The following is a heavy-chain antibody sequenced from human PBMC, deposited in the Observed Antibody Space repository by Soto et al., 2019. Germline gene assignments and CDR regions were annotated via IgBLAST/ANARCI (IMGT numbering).Heavy chain of an antibody. CDR2: ISYDGSNK. CDR1: GFTFSSYG. V-gene: IGHV3-30*03. Sequence: QVQLVESGGGVVQPGRSLRLSCAASGFTFSSYGMHWVRQAPGKGLEWVAVISYDGSNKYYADSVKGRFTISRDNSKNTLYLQMNSLRAEDTAVYYCATSGDDGPFDIWGQGTMVTVSS. J-gene: IGHJ3*02. CDR3: ATSGDDGPFDI. D-gene: IGHD2-21*02.